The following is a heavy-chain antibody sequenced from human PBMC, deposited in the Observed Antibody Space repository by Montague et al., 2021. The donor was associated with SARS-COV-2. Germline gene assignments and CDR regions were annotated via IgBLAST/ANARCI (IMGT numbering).Heavy chain of an antibody. CDR2: IYYSRST. CDR3: ARRLRVTTVTSHMYHYAMDV. J-gene: IGHJ6*02. V-gene: IGHV4-59*08. CDR1: GDSISNYS. D-gene: IGHD4-11*01. Sequence: SETLSLTCSVSGDSISNYSWSWIRQSPGKGLEWIGYIYYSRSTNYNPSLTSRVTISVDTSKNQVSLKLTSVTAADTAVYYCARRLRVTTVTSHMYHYAMDVWGQGTTVTVSS.